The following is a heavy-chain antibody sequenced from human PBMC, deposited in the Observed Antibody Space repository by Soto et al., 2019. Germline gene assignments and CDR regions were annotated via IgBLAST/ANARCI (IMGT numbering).Heavy chain of an antibody. V-gene: IGHV3-23*01. D-gene: IGHD1-26*01. J-gene: IGHJ4*02. CDR2: ISGSGGST. CDR1: GFTFSNYA. Sequence: AGGSLRLSSAVSGFTFSNYAMSWVRQAPGKGLAWVSAISGSGGSTYYADSVKGRFTISRDNSKNKLYLQMNSLRAEDTALYYCAKVPVGATGRFDYWGQGPLVTVSS. CDR3: AKVPVGATGRFDY.